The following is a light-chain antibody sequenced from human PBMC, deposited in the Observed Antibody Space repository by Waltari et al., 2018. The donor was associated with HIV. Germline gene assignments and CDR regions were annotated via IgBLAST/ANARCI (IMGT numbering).Light chain of an antibody. CDR3: QSYDSSLSGFVV. V-gene: IGLV1-40*01. Sequence: QSVLTQPPSVSGAPGQRVTISCTGSSANIAAGHDVHWYQQLPGTAPNVLIYGNTTRPSGVPDRFSGSKSGTSASLAITGLQAEDEADYYCQSYDSSLSGFVVFGGGTKVTVL. J-gene: IGLJ2*01. CDR2: GNT. CDR1: SANIAAGHD.